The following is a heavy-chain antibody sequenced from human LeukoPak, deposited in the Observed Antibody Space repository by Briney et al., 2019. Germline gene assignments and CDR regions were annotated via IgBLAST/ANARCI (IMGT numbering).Heavy chain of an antibody. CDR2: IYGGGST. Sequence: GGSLRLSCAASGFTVSSNFMGWVRQAPGKGLEWVSVIYGGGSTYYADSVKGRFTISRDTSKNTLHLQMDSLRAEDTAVYYCATWPGGWYGEDSWGQGTLVTVSS. CDR1: GFTVSSNF. V-gene: IGHV3-53*01. D-gene: IGHD6-19*01. J-gene: IGHJ4*02. CDR3: ATWPGGWYGEDS.